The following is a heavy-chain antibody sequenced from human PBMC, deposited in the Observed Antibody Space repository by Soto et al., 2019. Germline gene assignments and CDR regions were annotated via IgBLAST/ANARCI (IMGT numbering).Heavy chain of an antibody. CDR3: ARDYDYGDAGALDI. Sequence: GGSLRLSCAVSGLSVSTNHITWVRQAPGKGLEXVSXLYXXGXSXXXDXXXGRFTISRDNSRNALYLQMNSLRAEDTAVYYCARDYDYGDAGALDIWGHGTLVTAS. D-gene: IGHD4-17*01. J-gene: IGHJ3*02. CDR2: LYXXGXS. V-gene: IGHV3-53*01. CDR1: GLSVSTNH.